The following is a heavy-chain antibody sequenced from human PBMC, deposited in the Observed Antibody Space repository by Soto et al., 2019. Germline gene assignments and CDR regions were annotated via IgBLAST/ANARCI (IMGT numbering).Heavy chain of an antibody. Sequence: GESLKIYCKGPGYSFTSYWIGWVRQMPGKCLEWMGIIYPAYSDTRYSPCLQGQVTNSADKPISTSYLQWSSLKASDTAMYYCATTAAPWAIYGMDVWGQGTTVTVSS. J-gene: IGHJ6*02. CDR3: ATTAAPWAIYGMDV. D-gene: IGHD2-2*01. CDR2: IYPAYSDT. V-gene: IGHV5-51*01. CDR1: GYSFTSYW.